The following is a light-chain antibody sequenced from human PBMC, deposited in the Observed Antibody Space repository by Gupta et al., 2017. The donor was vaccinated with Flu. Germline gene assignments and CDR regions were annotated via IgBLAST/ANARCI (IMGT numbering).Light chain of an antibody. CDR1: LHSRARHTNKND. Sequence: LGGRATIKCKSSLHSRARHTNKNDIAWYQQKPGQPPSLLIYGTSTRASGVADGFSGSGSGTDFTLAISSLQAEDVAVYYCQQYHSTPYTFGQGTKLEIK. CDR2: GTS. J-gene: IGKJ2*01. V-gene: IGKV4-1*01. CDR3: QQYHSTPYT.